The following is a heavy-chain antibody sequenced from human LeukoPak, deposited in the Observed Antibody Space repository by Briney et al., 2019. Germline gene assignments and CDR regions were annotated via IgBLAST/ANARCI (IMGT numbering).Heavy chain of an antibody. CDR2: INPNSGGT. Sequence: EASVKVSCKASGYTFTSYYMRWVRQAPGQGLEWMGWINPNSGGTNYAQKFQGRVTMTRDTSISTAYMELSRLRSDDTAVYYCARGDVLRYFDWPEGYWGQGTLVTVSS. V-gene: IGHV1-2*02. J-gene: IGHJ4*02. D-gene: IGHD3-9*01. CDR1: GYTFTSYY. CDR3: ARGDVLRYFDWPEGY.